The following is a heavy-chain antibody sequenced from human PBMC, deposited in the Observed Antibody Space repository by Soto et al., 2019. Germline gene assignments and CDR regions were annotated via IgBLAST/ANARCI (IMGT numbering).Heavy chain of an antibody. CDR2: ISGSGDGI. Sequence: ESGGGLVQPGGSQSLSCAASGFPFSNNYGWSGVGQARGKGLGWVSSISGSGDGISYADSVKGRFTISIDNSKNTLYLQMNSLRAEDTAIYFCAKKYRGNYPFDNWGQGTLVTVSS. J-gene: IGHJ4*02. V-gene: IGHV3-23*01. CDR1: GFPFSNNYG. CDR3: AKKYRGNYPFDN. D-gene: IGHD1-26*01.